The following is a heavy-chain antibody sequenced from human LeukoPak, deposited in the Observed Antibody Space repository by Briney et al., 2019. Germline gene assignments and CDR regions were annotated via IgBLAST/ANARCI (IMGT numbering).Heavy chain of an antibody. J-gene: IGHJ4*02. CDR3: ARDKPFGGLGSHFDY. Sequence: GGSLRLSCAASGFTFSDYYMSWIRQAPGKGLEWVSYISGSGTTIYYADSVKGRFTISRDNAKNSLYLQMNSLRVEDTAIYYCARDKPFGGLGSHFDYWGQGILVTVSS. D-gene: IGHD3-10*01. CDR2: ISGSGTTI. CDR1: GFTFSDYY. V-gene: IGHV3-11*04.